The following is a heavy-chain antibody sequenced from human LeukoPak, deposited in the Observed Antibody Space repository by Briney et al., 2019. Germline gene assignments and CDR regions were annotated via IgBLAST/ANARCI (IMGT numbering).Heavy chain of an antibody. CDR1: GGTFSSYA. D-gene: IGHD3-3*01. V-gene: IGHV1-69*04. Sequence: SAKVSCKASGGTFSSYAISWVRQAPGQGLEWMGRIIPILGIANYAQKFQGRVTITADKSTSTAYMELSSLRSEDTAVYYCASSALRFLEGGWFNPWGQGTLVTVSS. CDR2: IIPILGIA. CDR3: ASSALRFLEGGWFNP. J-gene: IGHJ5*02.